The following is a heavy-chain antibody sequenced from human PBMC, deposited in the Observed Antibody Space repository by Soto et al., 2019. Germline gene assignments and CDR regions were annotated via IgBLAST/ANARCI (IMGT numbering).Heavy chain of an antibody. Sequence: SVKVSCKASGGTFSSYAISWVRQAPGQGLEWMGGIIPIFGTANYAQKFQGRVTITADESTSTAYMELSSLRSEDTAVYYCAREQLGRSLGGAGMDVWGQGTKVTVSS. CDR2: IIPIFGTA. CDR3: AREQLGRSLGGAGMDV. V-gene: IGHV1-69*13. CDR1: GGTFSSYA. D-gene: IGHD1-26*01. J-gene: IGHJ6*02.